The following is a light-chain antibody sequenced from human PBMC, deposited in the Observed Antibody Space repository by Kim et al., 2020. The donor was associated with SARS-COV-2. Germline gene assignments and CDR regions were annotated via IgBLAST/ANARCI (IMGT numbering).Light chain of an antibody. CDR3: QQYKDWPLT. J-gene: IGKJ4*01. CDR2: GAS. V-gene: IGKV3-15*01. Sequence: VSPGESPTLSCRASQSVSSYLAWYQQKPGQAPRLLIYGASARATGIPARFSGSGSGTEFTLSIDSLQSEDFALYYCQQYKDWPLTFGGGTKVDIK. CDR1: QSVSSY.